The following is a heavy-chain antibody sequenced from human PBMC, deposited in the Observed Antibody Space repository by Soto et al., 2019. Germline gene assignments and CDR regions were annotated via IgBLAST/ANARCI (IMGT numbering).Heavy chain of an antibody. CDR1: GFTVSSNY. Sequence: EVQLVESGGGLIQPGGSLRLSCAASGFTVSSNYMSWVRQAPGKGLEWVSVIYSGGSTYYADSVKSRFTISRDNSKNTLYLQMNRLRAEDTAVYYGERDSYGPPYWGQGTLVTVSS. CDR3: ERDSYGPPY. V-gene: IGHV3-53*01. CDR2: IYSGGST. D-gene: IGHD1-26*01. J-gene: IGHJ4*02.